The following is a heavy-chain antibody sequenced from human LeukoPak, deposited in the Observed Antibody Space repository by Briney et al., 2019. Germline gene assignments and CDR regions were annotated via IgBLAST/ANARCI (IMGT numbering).Heavy chain of an antibody. CDR3: AREGHQLPYFDY. J-gene: IGHJ4*02. Sequence: HPGGSLRLSCAASGFTVSSYYMNWARQAPGKGLEWVSVIYRGDSTYYADSVKGRFTNSRDNSKNTLYLQMNSLGAEDTAVYYCAREGHQLPYFDYWGQGTLVTVSS. V-gene: IGHV3-53*01. CDR2: IYRGDST. CDR1: GFTVSSYY. D-gene: IGHD2-2*01.